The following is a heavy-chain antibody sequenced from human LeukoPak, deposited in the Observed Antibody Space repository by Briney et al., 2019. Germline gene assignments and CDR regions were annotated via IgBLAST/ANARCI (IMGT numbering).Heavy chain of an antibody. CDR1: GGTFSSYA. CDR3: ASTSMVRAVRDWFDP. D-gene: IGHD3-10*01. CDR2: IIPILGIA. J-gene: IGHJ5*02. V-gene: IGHV1-69*04. Sequence: SVKVSCKASGGTFSSYAISWVRQAPGQGLEWMGRIIPILGIANYAQKFQGRVTITADKSTSTAYMELSSLRSEDTAVYYCASTSMVRAVRDWFDPWGQGTLVTVSS.